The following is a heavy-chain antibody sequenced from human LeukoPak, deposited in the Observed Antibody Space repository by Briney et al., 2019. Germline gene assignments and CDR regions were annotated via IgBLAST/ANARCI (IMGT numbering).Heavy chain of an antibody. CDR1: GDTFSSHT. V-gene: IGHV1-69*02. J-gene: IGHJ4*02. Sequence: ASVKVSCKASGDTFSSHTINWVRQAPGQGLEWMGRIIPFIGVTKYAQKFQARVTITADKSTSTAYMELSSLRSEDTAVYYCARASTAGNLDYWGQGTLVTVSS. CDR2: IIPFIGVT. D-gene: IGHD6-13*01. CDR3: ARASTAGNLDY.